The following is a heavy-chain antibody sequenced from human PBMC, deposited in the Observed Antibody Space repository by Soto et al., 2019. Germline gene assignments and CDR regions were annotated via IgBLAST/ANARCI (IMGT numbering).Heavy chain of an antibody. J-gene: IGHJ5*02. CDR3: ARAGLEWSYNWFDP. V-gene: IGHV4-30-4*01. Sequence: PSETLSLTCTVSGGSISSGDYYWSWIRQPPGKGLEWIGYIYYSGSTYYNPSLKSRVTISVDTSKNQFSLKLSSVTAADTAVYYCARAGLEWSYNWFDPWGQGTLVTVS. D-gene: IGHD3-3*01. CDR1: GGSISSGDYY. CDR2: IYYSGST.